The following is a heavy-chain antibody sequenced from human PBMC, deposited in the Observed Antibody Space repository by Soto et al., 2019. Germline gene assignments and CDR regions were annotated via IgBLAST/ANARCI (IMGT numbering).Heavy chain of an antibody. CDR3: ARVPSSSGRAHFDY. V-gene: IGHV3-30-3*01. D-gene: IGHD2-15*01. Sequence: QVQLVESGGGVVQPGRSLRLSCAASGFTFSSYAMHWVRQAPGKGLEWVAVISYDGSNKYYADSVKGQFTISRDNSKNTLYLQMNSLRAEDTAVYYCARVPSSSGRAHFDYWGQGTLVTVSS. J-gene: IGHJ4*02. CDR2: ISYDGSNK. CDR1: GFTFSSYA.